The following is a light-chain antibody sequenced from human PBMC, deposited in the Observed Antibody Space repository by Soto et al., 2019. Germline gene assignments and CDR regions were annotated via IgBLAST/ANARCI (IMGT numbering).Light chain of an antibody. J-gene: IGLJ1*01. CDR3: SSYTSSSVLEV. CDR1: TSF. Sequence: QSALTQPASVSGSPGQSVTVSCTGATSFVSWYQHHPGKAPKLIISDVSHRPSGVSNRFSGSQSGNTASLTISGLQAEDEADYYCSSYTSSSVLEVFGTGTKVTVL. CDR2: DVS. V-gene: IGLV2-14*03.